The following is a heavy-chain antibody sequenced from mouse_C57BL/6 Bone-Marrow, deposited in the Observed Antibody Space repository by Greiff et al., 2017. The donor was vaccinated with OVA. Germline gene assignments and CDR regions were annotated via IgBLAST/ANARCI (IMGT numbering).Heavy chain of an antibody. V-gene: IGHV2-2*01. CDR3: ASRMVTGGDYAMDY. J-gene: IGHJ4*01. D-gene: IGHD2-2*01. Sequence: VKLVESGPGLVQPSQSLSITCTVSGFSLTSYGVHWVRQSPGKGLEWLGVIWSGGSTDYNAAFISRLSISKDNSKSQVFFKMNSLQADDTARYYGASRMVTGGDYAMDYWGQGTSVTVSS. CDR2: IWSGGST. CDR1: GFSLTSYG.